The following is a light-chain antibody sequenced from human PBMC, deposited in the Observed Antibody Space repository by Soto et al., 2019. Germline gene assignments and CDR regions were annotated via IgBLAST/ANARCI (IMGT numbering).Light chain of an antibody. Sequence: DIQMTQSPSTLSASVGDRVTITCRASQSISNSLAWYQQKAGKAPKLLIYKASSLESGVPSRFSGSGSGTDFTLTISSLQPDDFASYYCQQYKTYPWTFGPGTKVDIK. V-gene: IGKV1-5*03. CDR2: KAS. CDR3: QQYKTYPWT. CDR1: QSISNS. J-gene: IGKJ1*01.